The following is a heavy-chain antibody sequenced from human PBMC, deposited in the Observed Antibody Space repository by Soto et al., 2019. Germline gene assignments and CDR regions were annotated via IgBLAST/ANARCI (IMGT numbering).Heavy chain of an antibody. V-gene: IGHV1-46*03. CDR2: INPKADGT. J-gene: IGHJ4*02. CDR3: ARGRAYSGYDFLDY. CDR1: GFTFTTYY. D-gene: IGHD5-12*01. Sequence: ASVKVSCKTSGFTFTTYYMHWLRQAPGQGLEWMAMINPKADGTEYAQKFQGRATMARDTSTSTVYMDLSSLRSEDTAVYYCARGRAYSGYDFLDYWGQGTQVTVSS.